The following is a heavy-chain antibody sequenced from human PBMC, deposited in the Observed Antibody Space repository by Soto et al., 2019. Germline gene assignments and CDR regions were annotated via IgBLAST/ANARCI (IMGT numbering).Heavy chain of an antibody. V-gene: IGHV3-30*18. CDR2: ISYDGSNK. Sequence: GALRLSCAASGFTFSSYGMHWVRQAPGKGLEWVAVISYDGSNKYYADSVKGRFTISRDNSKNTLYLQMNSLRAEDTAVYYCAKPVDGDNDYWGQGTLVTVSS. CDR3: AKPVDGDNDY. J-gene: IGHJ4*02. CDR1: GFTFSSYG. D-gene: IGHD4-17*01.